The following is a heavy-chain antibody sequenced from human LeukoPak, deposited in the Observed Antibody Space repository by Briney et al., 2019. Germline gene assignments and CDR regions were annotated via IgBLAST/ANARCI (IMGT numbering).Heavy chain of an antibody. J-gene: IGHJ4*02. Sequence: SETLSLTCTVSGGSISSSSYYWGWIRQPPGKGLEWIGSIYYSGSTYYNPSLKSRVTISVDTSKNQFSLKLSSVTAADTAVYYCARKPSRSSLRYFDWLLSREGTFDYWGQGTLVTVSS. CDR1: GGSISSSSYY. CDR3: ARKPSRSSLRYFDWLLSREGTFDY. V-gene: IGHV4-39*07. CDR2: IYYSGST. D-gene: IGHD3-9*01.